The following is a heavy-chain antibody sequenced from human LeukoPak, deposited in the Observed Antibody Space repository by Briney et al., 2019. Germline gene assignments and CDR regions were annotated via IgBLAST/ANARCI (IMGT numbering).Heavy chain of an antibody. CDR1: GGSISSGSYY. Sequence: KASETLSLTCTVSGGSISSGSYYWSWIRQPAGKGLEWIGRIYTSGSTNYNPSLKSRVTISVDTSKNQFSLKLSSVTAADTAVYYCARRSSSGFLELIDYWGQGTLVTVSS. CDR3: ARRSSSGFLELIDY. CDR2: IYTSGST. J-gene: IGHJ4*02. V-gene: IGHV4-61*02. D-gene: IGHD3-3*01.